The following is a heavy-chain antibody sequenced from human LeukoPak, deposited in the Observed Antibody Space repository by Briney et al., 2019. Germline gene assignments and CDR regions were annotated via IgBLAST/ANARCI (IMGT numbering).Heavy chain of an antibody. J-gene: IGHJ5*02. V-gene: IGHV3-66*01. CDR2: IYSGDST. Sequence: PGGSLRLSCAASGFTVGSNYMNWVRQTPGKGLEWVSVIYSGDSTFYADSVKGRFTVSRDNSKNTMYLQMNNLRAEDTAVYYCAREGSGWHSWFDPWGQGTLVTVSS. CDR1: GFTVGSNY. D-gene: IGHD6-19*01. CDR3: AREGSGWHSWFDP.